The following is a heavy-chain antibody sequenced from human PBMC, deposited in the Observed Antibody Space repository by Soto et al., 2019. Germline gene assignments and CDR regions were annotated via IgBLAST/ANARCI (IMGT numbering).Heavy chain of an antibody. CDR2: INPNGGST. V-gene: IGHV1-46*01. Sequence: ASVKVSCKASGYTFTNFYIHWVRQAPGQGLEWVGMINPNGGSTTYAQKFLGRVAMARVTSTSTVYMELNSLRSEDTAVYYCARADYYHISGYHLDFWGQGTLVTVSS. J-gene: IGHJ4*02. D-gene: IGHD3-22*01. CDR3: ARADYYHISGYHLDF. CDR1: GYTFTNFY.